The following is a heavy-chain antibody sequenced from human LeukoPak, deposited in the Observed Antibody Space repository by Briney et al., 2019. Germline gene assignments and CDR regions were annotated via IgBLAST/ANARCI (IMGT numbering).Heavy chain of an antibody. CDR3: ARRYSYGAPFDY. CDR1: GYTFTGYY. Sequence: ASVKVSCKASGYTFTGYYTHWVRQAPGQGLEWMGWINPNSGGTNYAQKFQASVTMTRDTSISTAYMELSRLTSDDTAVYYCARRYSYGAPFDYWGQGTLVTVSS. CDR2: INPNSGGT. J-gene: IGHJ4*02. D-gene: IGHD5-18*01. V-gene: IGHV1-2*02.